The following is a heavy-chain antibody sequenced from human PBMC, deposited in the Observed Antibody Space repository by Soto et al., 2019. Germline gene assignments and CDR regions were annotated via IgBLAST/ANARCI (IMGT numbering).Heavy chain of an antibody. CDR3: ARDSLSSGWYGDY. Sequence: QVPLVQSGAEVKNSGASVKVSCKASGYTFTSYGFSWVRQAPGQGLEWMGWISASNGNTNYAQKLQGRVTMTTDTSTGTAYMELRSLRSDDTATYYCARDSLSSGWYGDYWGQGTLVTVSS. D-gene: IGHD6-19*01. J-gene: IGHJ4*02. CDR2: ISASNGNT. V-gene: IGHV1-18*01. CDR1: GYTFTSYG.